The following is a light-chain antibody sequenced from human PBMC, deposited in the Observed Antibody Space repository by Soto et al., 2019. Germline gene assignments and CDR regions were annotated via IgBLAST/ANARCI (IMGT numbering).Light chain of an antibody. Sequence: IVMTQYPATLSVSPGESVTLSCRASQGINRNLAWYQQKPGQAPRLLISGASTGATGIPARFSGSGSGTDFTLTFNSLQSEDSAVYYCQQYYAWPVTFGGGTKVEI. CDR3: QQYYAWPVT. V-gene: IGKV3-15*01. CDR2: GAS. CDR1: QGINRN. J-gene: IGKJ4*01.